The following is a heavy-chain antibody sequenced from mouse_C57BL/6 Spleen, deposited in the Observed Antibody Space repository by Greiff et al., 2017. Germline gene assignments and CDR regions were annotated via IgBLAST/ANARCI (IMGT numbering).Heavy chain of an antibody. J-gene: IGHJ1*03. D-gene: IGHD2-3*01. Sequence: VQLQQSGAELVRPGASVTLSCKASGYTFTDYEMHWVKQTPVHGLEWIGAIHPESGGTAYNQKFKGKATLTADKSSSTAYMGRRSLTSEDSAVYYCTIYDSCYLCLYFCVWGTVTTVTVSS. CDR3: TIYDSCYLCLYFCV. V-gene: IGHV1-15*01. CDR2: IHPESGGT. CDR1: GYTFTDYE.